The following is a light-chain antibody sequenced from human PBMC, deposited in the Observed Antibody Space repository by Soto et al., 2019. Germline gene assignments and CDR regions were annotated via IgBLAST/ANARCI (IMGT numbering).Light chain of an antibody. CDR1: QGIRNY. J-gene: IGKJ3*01. V-gene: IGKV1-27*01. Sequence: DIQMTQSPSSLSASVGDRVTITCRASQGIRNYLAWYQQKSGKVPKLLIYAASTLQSGVPSRFRGSGSGTDFTLTISSLQPEDVATYYCQKYNSAPLTFGPGTKVEIK. CDR2: AAS. CDR3: QKYNSAPLT.